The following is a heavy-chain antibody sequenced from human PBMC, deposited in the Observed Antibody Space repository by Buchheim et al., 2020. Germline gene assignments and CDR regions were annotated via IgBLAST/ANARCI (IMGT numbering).Heavy chain of an antibody. CDR2: TRNKANSYTT. J-gene: IGHJ6*02. V-gene: IGHV3-72*01. Sequence: EVQLVESGGGLVQPGGSLRLSCAASGFTFSDHYMDWVRQAPGKGLEWVGRTRNKANSYTTEYAASVKGRITIPRDDSKNSLYLQMNSLKTEDTAVYYCARAPGIAVAGARNYYYCCGMDVWGQGTT. D-gene: IGHD6-19*01. CDR3: ARAPGIAVAGARNYYYCCGMDV. CDR1: GFTFSDHY.